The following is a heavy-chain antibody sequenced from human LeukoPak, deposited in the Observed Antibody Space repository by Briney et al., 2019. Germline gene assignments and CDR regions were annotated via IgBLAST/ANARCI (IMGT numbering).Heavy chain of an antibody. D-gene: IGHD3-10*01. V-gene: IGHV4-4*07. Sequence: SETLSLTCTVSGGSISSYYWSWIRQPAGKGLEWIGRIYSSGSTNYNPSLKSRVTVSVDTAKNQFSLKLSSVTAADSAVYYCAGEAGTMVRGSRRGYDDYYYDMDVWGKGTTVTISS. CDR1: GGSISSYY. CDR2: IYSSGST. J-gene: IGHJ6*03. CDR3: AGEAGTMVRGSRRGYDDYYYDMDV.